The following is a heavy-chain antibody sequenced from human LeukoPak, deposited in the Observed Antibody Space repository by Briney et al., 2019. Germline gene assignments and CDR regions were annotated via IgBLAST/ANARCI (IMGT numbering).Heavy chain of an antibody. D-gene: IGHD5-12*01. CDR1: GFTFSSYG. Sequence: PPGGSLRLSCAASGFTFSSYGMHWVRQAPGKGLEWVAVISYDGSNKYYADSVKGRFTISRDNSKNTLYLQMNSLRAEDTAVYYCAKVGVGGYDTRDYFDYWGQGTLVTVSS. CDR2: ISYDGSNK. V-gene: IGHV3-30*18. J-gene: IGHJ4*02. CDR3: AKVGVGGYDTRDYFDY.